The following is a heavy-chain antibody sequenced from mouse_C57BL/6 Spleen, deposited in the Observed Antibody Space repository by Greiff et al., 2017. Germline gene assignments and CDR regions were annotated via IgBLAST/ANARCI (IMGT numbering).Heavy chain of an antibody. V-gene: IGHV1-15*01. CDR1: GYTFTDYE. D-gene: IGHD4-1*01. CDR3: TRLDWDYFDY. CDR2: IDPETGGT. Sequence: VQLVESGAELVRPGASVTLSCKASGYTFTDYEMHWVKQTPVHGLEWIGAIDPETGGTAYNQKFKGKAILTADKSSSTAYMELRSLTSEDSAVYYCTRLDWDYFDYWGQGTTLTVSS. J-gene: IGHJ2*01.